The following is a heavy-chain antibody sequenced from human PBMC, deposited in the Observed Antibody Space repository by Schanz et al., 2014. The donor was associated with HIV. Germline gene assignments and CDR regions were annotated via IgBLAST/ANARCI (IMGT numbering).Heavy chain of an antibody. CDR1: GYNFSDYY. CDR2: INPKSGAS. CDR3: ARDPSGRPTNAMDV. J-gene: IGHJ6*02. Sequence: QVQLVQSGAEVKSPGVSVKVSCTASGYNFSDYYIHWVRQAPGQGLEWMGWINPKSGASKYVQKFQGSVAMTRDTSISTVFMEMTRLRSDDTAVYFCARDPSGRPTNAMDVWGQGTTVIVS. V-gene: IGHV1-2*02. D-gene: IGHD1-26*01.